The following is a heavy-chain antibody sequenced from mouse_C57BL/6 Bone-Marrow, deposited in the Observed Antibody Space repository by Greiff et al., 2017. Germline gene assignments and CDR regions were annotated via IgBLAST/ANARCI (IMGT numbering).Heavy chain of an antibody. J-gene: IGHJ4*01. CDR2: IWSDGST. V-gene: IGHV2-6-1*01. CDR1: GFSLTSYG. D-gene: IGHD2-3*01. Sequence: VKLMESGPGLVAPSQSLSITCTVSGFSLTSYGVHWVRQPPGKGLEWLVVIWSDGSTTYNSALKSRLSISKDNSKSQVFLKMNSLQTDDTAMYYCARHGGYYHYAMDYWGRGTSVTVSS. CDR3: ARHGGYYHYAMDY.